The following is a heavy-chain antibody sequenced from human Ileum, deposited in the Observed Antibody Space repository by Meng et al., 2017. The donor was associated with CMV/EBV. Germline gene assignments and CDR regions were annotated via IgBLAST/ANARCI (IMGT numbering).Heavy chain of an antibody. D-gene: IGHD3-22*01. Sequence: LSCPSAGFTFSDYYMSWIRQAPGKGLEWVSYISSSGTPMSYADSVKGRFTISRDNAKNSLYLQMNSLRAEDTAVYYCARRWLSPTFDFWGQGTLVTVSS. V-gene: IGHV3-11*04. CDR3: ARRWLSPTFDF. CDR2: ISSSGTPM. J-gene: IGHJ4*02. CDR1: GFTFSDYY.